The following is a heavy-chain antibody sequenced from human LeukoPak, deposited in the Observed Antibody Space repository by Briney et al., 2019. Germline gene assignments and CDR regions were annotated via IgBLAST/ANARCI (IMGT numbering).Heavy chain of an antibody. D-gene: IGHD3-22*01. Sequence: QPGGSLRLSCTASGFTFTRYWMHWVRQAPGKGLVRVSRVNPDGSSVTYGDSVKGRFTISRDNAKNSLYLQMNSLRAEDTAVYYCARDRHYDSSGYSRWSDAFDIWGQGTMVTVSS. CDR1: GFTFTRYW. CDR2: VNPDGSSV. V-gene: IGHV3-74*01. CDR3: ARDRHYDSSGYSRWSDAFDI. J-gene: IGHJ3*02.